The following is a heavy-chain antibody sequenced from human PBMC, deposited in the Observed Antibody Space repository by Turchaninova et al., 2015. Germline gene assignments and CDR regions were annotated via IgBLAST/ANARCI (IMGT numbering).Heavy chain of an antibody. CDR1: EIRLNRCE. CDR3: ARYPPYGDFAQYYGLDV. J-gene: IGHJ6*02. V-gene: IGHV1-3*01. Sequence: QAHLVQSGTAVKKPRATVNIAIEASEIRLNRCEVRSGRQAPGQRLEWMGMIDAGNGNTKYSETFQDRVTITRVTSASTVFLDLSSLRPEDTALYFCARYPPYGDFAQYYGLDVWGQGTTVIVSS. D-gene: IGHD4-17*01. CDR2: IDAGNGNT.